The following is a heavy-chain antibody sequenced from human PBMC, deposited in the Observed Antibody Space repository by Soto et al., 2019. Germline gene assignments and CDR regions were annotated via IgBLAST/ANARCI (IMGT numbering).Heavy chain of an antibody. D-gene: IGHD2-15*01. CDR3: AHSPCSGGTCYLFDY. V-gene: IGHV2-5*02. CDR2: IYWDGVE. CDR1: GFSLSTSGVG. Sequence: QITLKESGPTLVKPTQTLTLTCTISGFSLSTSGVGVGWIRQPPGKALEWLALIYWDGVERYSPSLKSRLTITMDTSKNQVVLTMTSMDPVDTATYYCAHSPCSGGTCYLFDYWRQGALVTVSS. J-gene: IGHJ4*02.